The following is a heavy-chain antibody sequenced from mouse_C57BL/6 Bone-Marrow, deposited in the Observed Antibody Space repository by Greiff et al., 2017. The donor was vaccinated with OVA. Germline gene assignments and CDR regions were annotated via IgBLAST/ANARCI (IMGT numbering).Heavy chain of an antibody. J-gene: IGHJ3*01. CDR1: GYTFTSYG. V-gene: IGHV1-81*01. CDR2: IYPRSGNT. CDR3: ARDGSSYPAD. Sequence: QVQLQQSGAELARPGASVKLSCKASGYTFTSYGISWVKQRTGQGLEWIGEIYPRSGNTYYNEKFKGKATLTADKSSNTAYLQLSSLTSEDTAIYYCARDGSSYPADWGQGTLVTVSA. D-gene: IGHD1-1*01.